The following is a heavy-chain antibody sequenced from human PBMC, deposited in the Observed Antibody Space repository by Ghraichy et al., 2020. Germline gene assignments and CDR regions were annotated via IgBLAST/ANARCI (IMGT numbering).Heavy chain of an antibody. V-gene: IGHV1-8*01. D-gene: IGHD3-10*01. Sequence: ASVKVSCKASGYTFTSYDINWVRQATGQGLEWMGWMNPNSGNTGYAQKFQGRVTMTRNTSISTAYMELSSLRSEDTAVYYCARRTMVRGVITPYYYGMDVWGQGTTVTVSS. CDR1: GYTFTSYD. J-gene: IGHJ6*02. CDR3: ARRTMVRGVITPYYYGMDV. CDR2: MNPNSGNT.